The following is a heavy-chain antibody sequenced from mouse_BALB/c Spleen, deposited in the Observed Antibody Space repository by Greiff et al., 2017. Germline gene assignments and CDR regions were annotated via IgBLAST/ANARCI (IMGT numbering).Heavy chain of an antibody. Sequence: QVQLQQSGAELARPGASVKLSCKASGYTFTDYTINWVKQRTGQGLEWIGEIYPGSGNTYYNEKFKGKATLTADKSSSTAYMQLSSLTSEDSAVYYCARYGNYKAIDYWGQGTTLTVSS. CDR1: GYTFTDYT. J-gene: IGHJ2*01. V-gene: IGHV1-77*01. CDR3: ARYGNYKAIDY. CDR2: IYPGSGNT. D-gene: IGHD2-1*01.